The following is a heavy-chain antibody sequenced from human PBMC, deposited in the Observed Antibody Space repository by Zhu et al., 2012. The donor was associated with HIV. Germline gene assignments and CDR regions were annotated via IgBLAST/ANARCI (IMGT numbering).Heavy chain of an antibody. CDR1: GGSISSGDYY. V-gene: IGHV4-30-4*08. J-gene: IGHJ4*02. D-gene: IGHD3/OR15-3a*01. Sequence: QVQLQESGPGLVKPSQTLSLTCTVSGGSISSGDYYWSWIRQPPGKGLEWIGYIYYSGSTYYNPSLKSRVTISLDTSKNQFSLKLSSVTAADTAVYYCARVRRTGYYRVWFDYWGQGPWSPSPQ. CDR2: IYYSGST. CDR3: ARVRRTGYYRVWFDY.